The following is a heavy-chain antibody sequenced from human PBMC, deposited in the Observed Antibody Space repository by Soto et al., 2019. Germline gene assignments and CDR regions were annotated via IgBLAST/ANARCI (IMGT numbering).Heavy chain of an antibody. CDR3: ARDYRVPSAAAMDV. CDR1: GGAINSGDYH. J-gene: IGHJ6*04. Sequence: QVLLQASGPGLVKPSQTLSLTCTLSGGAINSGDYHWSWIRQSPGKGLEWIGAIYYSGSTYYNPSLKSPISISVDTSNYLFSLHINSVTAADTAVYYCARDYRVPSAAAMDVWGKGTTVTVAS. D-gene: IGHD3-16*02. CDR2: IYYSGST. V-gene: IGHV4-30-4*01.